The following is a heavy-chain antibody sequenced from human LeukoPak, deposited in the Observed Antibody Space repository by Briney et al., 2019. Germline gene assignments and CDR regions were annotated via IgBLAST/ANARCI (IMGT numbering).Heavy chain of an antibody. V-gene: IGHV1-2*02. Sequence: ASVKVSCKASGYTFTGYYMHWVRQAPGQGLEWMGWINPNSGGTNYAQKFQGRVTMTRDTSISTAYMELSRLGSDDTAVYYCARESNWYYYYYMDVWGKGTTVTVSS. CDR3: ARESNWYYYYYMDV. D-gene: IGHD1-20*01. CDR1: GYTFTGYY. CDR2: INPNSGGT. J-gene: IGHJ6*03.